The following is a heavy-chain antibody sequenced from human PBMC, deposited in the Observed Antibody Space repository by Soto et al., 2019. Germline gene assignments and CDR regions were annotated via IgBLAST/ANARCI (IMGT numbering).Heavy chain of an antibody. CDR1: GGSISSGGYS. D-gene: IGHD6-6*01. CDR3: ARVVYSSSKRFLARWFDP. J-gene: IGHJ5*02. CDR2: IYHSGST. Sequence: SETLSLTCAVSGGSISSGGYSWSWIRQPPGKGLEWIGYIYHSGSTYYNPSLKSRVTISVDTSKNQFSLKLSSVTAADTAVYYCARVVYSSSKRFLARWFDPWGQGTLVTVSS. V-gene: IGHV4-30-2*05.